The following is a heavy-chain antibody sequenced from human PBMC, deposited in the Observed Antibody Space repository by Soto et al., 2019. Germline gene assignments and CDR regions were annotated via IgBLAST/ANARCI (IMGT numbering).Heavy chain of an antibody. CDR3: ARAVLLWFGESSIDY. CDR2: INHSGST. V-gene: IGHV4-34*01. CDR1: GGSFSGYY. D-gene: IGHD3-10*01. J-gene: IGHJ4*02. Sequence: QVQLQQWGAGLLKPSETLSLTCAVYGGSFSGYYWSWIRQPPGKGLEWIGEINHSGSTNYNPSLKSRVTISVATSKNQFSLKLSSVTAADTAVYYCARAVLLWFGESSIDYWGQGTLVTVSS.